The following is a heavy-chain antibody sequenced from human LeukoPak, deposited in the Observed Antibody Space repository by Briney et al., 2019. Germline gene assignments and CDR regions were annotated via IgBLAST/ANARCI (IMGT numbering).Heavy chain of an antibody. CDR3: AKDAPVNIVVVPAANS. CDR1: GFTFSTSA. V-gene: IGHV3-23*01. Sequence: GRCLRLSCATSGFTFSTSAMSWVRQAPRRWMELVSSISGSGGTTYYADSVKGRFTISRDNSKTTLYLQMNSLRAEDTAVYYCAKDAPVNIVVVPAANSWGQGTLVTVSS. CDR2: ISGSGGTT. J-gene: IGHJ4*02. D-gene: IGHD2-2*01.